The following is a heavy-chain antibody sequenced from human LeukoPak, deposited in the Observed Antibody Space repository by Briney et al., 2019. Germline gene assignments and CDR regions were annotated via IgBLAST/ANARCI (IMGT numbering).Heavy chain of an antibody. Sequence: GSLRLSCAASGFTFSSYWMSWVRQAPGKGLEWVANIKQDGSEKYYVDSVKGRFTISRDNAKNSLYLQMNSLRAEDTAVYYCARAQLWLYGDAFDIWGQGTMVTVSS. J-gene: IGHJ3*02. CDR2: IKQDGSEK. D-gene: IGHD5-18*01. V-gene: IGHV3-7*05. CDR1: GFTFSSYW. CDR3: ARAQLWLYGDAFDI.